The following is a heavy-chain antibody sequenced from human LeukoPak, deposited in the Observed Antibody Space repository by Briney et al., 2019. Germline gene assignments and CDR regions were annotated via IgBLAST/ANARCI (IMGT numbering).Heavy chain of an antibody. CDR3: ARESITGYYYAMDV. Sequence: ASVKVSCKASGYTFTDYYMHWVRQAPGQGLEWMGIINPSDDNTNYAQKFQGRVTMTRDTSTSTVYMELSRLRSDDTAVYYCARESITGYYYAMDVWGQGTTVTVSS. CDR1: GYTFTDYY. J-gene: IGHJ6*02. V-gene: IGHV1-46*01. CDR2: INPSDDNT.